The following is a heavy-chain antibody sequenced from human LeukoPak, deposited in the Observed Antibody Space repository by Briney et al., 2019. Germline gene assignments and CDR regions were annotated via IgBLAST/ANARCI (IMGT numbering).Heavy chain of an antibody. J-gene: IGHJ4*02. D-gene: IGHD3-22*01. CDR3: ARGYYYDSSGLPFDY. V-gene: IGHV4-34*01. CDR1: GGSFSGYY. Sequence: SETLSLTCAVYGGSFSGYYWSWIRQPPGKGLEWIGEINHSGSTNYNPSLKSRVTISVDTSKNQFSLNLTSVTAADTAVYYCARGYYYDSSGLPFDYWGQGTLVTVSS. CDR2: INHSGST.